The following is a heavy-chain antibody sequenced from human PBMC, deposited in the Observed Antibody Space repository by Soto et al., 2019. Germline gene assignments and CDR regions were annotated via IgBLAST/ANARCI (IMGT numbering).Heavy chain of an antibody. J-gene: IGHJ4*02. V-gene: IGHV4-61*01. CDR3: ADSISIFGVVPF. CDR1: GGSVSRVSYY. D-gene: IGHD3-3*01. Sequence: SETLSLTCNVSGGSVSRVSYYWSWIRQSPGKGLEWIGYVYYSGSTNYNPSLKSRVTISVDTSKNQFSLKLRSVTAADTAVYYCADSISIFGVVPFWGQGTLVNVSS. CDR2: VYYSGST.